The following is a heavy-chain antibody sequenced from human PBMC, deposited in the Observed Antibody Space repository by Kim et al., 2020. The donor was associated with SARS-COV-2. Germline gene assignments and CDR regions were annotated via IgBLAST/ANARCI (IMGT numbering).Heavy chain of an antibody. J-gene: IGHJ4*02. Sequence: SETLSLTCTVSGGSISSSSYYWGWIRQPPGKGLEWIGSIYYSGSTYYNPSLKSRVTISGDTSKNQFSLKRSSVTAADTAVYYCASGAEAARPTYYFDSWGQGTLVPVSS. CDR3: ASGAEAARPTYYFDS. D-gene: IGHD6-6*01. CDR2: IYYSGST. V-gene: IGHV4-39*01. CDR1: GGSISSSSYY.